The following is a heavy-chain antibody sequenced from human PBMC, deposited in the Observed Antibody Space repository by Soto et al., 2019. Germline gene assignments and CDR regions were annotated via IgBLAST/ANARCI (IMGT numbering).Heavy chain of an antibody. CDR1: GGSISSSSYY. D-gene: IGHD1-1*01. V-gene: IGHV4-39*01. CDR2: IYYSGST. Sequence: SETLSLTCTVSGGSISSSSYYWGWIRQPPGKGLEWIGSIYYSGSTYYNPSLKSRVTISVDTSKNQFSLKLSSVTAADTAVYYCARHPPQLEEVWFDPWGQGTLVTVSS. J-gene: IGHJ5*02. CDR3: ARHPPQLEEVWFDP.